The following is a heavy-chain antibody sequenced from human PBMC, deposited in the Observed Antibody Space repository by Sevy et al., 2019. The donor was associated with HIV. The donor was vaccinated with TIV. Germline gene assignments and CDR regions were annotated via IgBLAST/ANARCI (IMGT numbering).Heavy chain of an antibody. D-gene: IGHD2-15*01. J-gene: IGHJ6*02. CDR1: GFTFSGSA. Sequence: GGSLRLSCAASGFTFSGSAMHWVRQASGKGLEWVGRIRSKANSYATAYAASVKGRFTISRDDSKNTAYLQMNSLKTEDTAVYYCTRHPQIAGGGVGGYYGMDVWGQGTTVTVSS. CDR3: TRHPQIAGGGVGGYYGMDV. V-gene: IGHV3-73*01. CDR2: IRSKANSYAT.